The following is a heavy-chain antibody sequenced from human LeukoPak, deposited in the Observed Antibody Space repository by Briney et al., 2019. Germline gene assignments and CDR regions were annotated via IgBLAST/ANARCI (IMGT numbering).Heavy chain of an antibody. CDR2: ISSSSSYI. CDR1: GFTFSSYS. Sequence: GGSLRLSCAASGFTFSSYSMNWVRQAPGKGLEWVSSISSSSSYIYYADSVKGRFTISRDNAKNSLYLQMNSLRAEDTAVYYCASRMSSGGYYYYGMDVWGQGTTVTVSS. V-gene: IGHV3-21*04. J-gene: IGHJ6*02. CDR3: ASRMSSGGYYYYGMDV. D-gene: IGHD3-10*01.